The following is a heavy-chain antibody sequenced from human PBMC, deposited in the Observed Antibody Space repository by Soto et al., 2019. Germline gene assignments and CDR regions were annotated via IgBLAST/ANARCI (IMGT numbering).Heavy chain of an antibody. CDR2: MSISGEKT. J-gene: IGHJ4*02. D-gene: IGHD1-26*01. V-gene: IGHV3-23*01. CDR1: GFTFSHYS. CDR3: TRWDGFADL. Sequence: GGSLRLSCAASGFTFSHYSMAWVRQTPEKGLEWVSGMSISGEKTFYADFVKGRFTVSRDSPKNTVYLQMNTLRAEDTAIYYCTRWDGFADLWGQGTLVTVSS.